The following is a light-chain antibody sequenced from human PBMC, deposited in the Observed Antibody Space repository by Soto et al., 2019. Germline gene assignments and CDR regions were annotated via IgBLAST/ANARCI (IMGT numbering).Light chain of an antibody. CDR3: QSYDSSLRAWV. CDR1: SSNIGAGYD. J-gene: IGLJ3*02. V-gene: IGLV1-40*01. CDR2: GNS. Sequence: QSVLTQPPSVSGAPGQRVTISCTGSSSNIGAGYDVHWYQQLPGTAPKLLIYGNSNRPSGVPDRFSGSKSGTSASLAITGLQAEDEADYYCQSYDSSLRAWVFGGGTKL.